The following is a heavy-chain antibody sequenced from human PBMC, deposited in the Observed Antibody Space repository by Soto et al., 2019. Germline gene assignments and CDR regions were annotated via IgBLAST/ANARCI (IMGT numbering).Heavy chain of an antibody. J-gene: IGHJ4*02. D-gene: IGHD5-12*01. V-gene: IGHV4-59*11. CDR3: ARYGDGFDDFYFDY. CDR1: GGSISDHY. Sequence: SETLSLTCTITGGSISDHYWSWIRQPPGKGLEWIGYITDIGSTNYNPSFKSRVTISIDTSKRQFSLKLSSVTAADTAIYYCARYGDGFDDFYFDYWGQGTLVTVSS. CDR2: ITDIGST.